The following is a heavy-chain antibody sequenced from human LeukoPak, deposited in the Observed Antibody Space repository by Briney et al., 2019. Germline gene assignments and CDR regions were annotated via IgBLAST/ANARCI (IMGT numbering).Heavy chain of an antibody. CDR2: ISYDGSNK. D-gene: IGHD2-2*01. CDR1: GFTFSSYA. V-gene: IGHV3-30-3*01. Sequence: SGRSLRLSCAASGFTFSSYAMHWVRQAPGKGLEWVAVISYDGSNKYYADSVKGRFTISRDNSKNTLYLQMNSLRAEDTAVYYCASDHYCSSTSCQDDAFDIWGQGTMVTVSS. CDR3: ASDHYCSSTSCQDDAFDI. J-gene: IGHJ3*02.